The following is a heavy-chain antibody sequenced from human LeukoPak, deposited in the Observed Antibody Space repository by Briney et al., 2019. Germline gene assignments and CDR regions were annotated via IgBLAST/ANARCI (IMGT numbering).Heavy chain of an antibody. Sequence: GGSLRLSCAASGFTFSSYSMMWVRQAPGKGLEWVSYISSSSTTIHYADSVKGRFTISRGNAKNSVHLQMNSLRAEDTAVYYCARGDYDFWSGYSRDWFDPWGRGTLVTVSS. D-gene: IGHD3-3*01. CDR1: GFTFSSYS. V-gene: IGHV3-48*01. J-gene: IGHJ5*02. CDR2: ISSSSTTI. CDR3: ARGDYDFWSGYSRDWFDP.